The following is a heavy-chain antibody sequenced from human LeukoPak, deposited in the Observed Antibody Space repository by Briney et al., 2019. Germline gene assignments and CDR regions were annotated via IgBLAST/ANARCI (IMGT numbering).Heavy chain of an antibody. D-gene: IGHD2-2*01. J-gene: IGHJ5*02. CDR1: GGSISSYY. Sequence: SETLSLTCTVSGGSISSYYWSWIRQPARKGLAWIGRIYTSGSTNYNPSLKSRVTMSVDTSKNQFSLKLSSVTAADTAVYYCARDQTECSSTSCYAAEGWFDPWGQGTLVTVSS. V-gene: IGHV4-4*07. CDR3: ARDQTECSSTSCYAAEGWFDP. CDR2: IYTSGST.